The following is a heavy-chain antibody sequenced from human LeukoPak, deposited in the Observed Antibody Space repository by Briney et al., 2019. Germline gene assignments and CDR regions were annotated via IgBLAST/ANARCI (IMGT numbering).Heavy chain of an antibody. Sequence: PSETLSLTCAVYGGSFSGYYWSWIRQPPGKGLEWIGEINHSGSTNYNPSLKSRVTISVDTSKNQFSLKLTSVTAADTAVYYCARAYSSGWYNDFDPWGQGTLVIVSS. D-gene: IGHD6-19*01. CDR1: GGSFSGYY. J-gene: IGHJ5*02. V-gene: IGHV4-34*01. CDR2: INHSGST. CDR3: ARAYSSGWYNDFDP.